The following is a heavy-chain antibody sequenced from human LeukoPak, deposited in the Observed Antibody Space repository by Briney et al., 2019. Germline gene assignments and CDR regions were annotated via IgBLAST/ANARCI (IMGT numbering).Heavy chain of an antibody. CDR1: GGSISSYY. V-gene: IGHV4-4*07. D-gene: IGHD3-22*01. CDR2: IYTSGST. CDR3: AREHYDSSGYYYDY. J-gene: IGHJ4*02. Sequence: PSETLSLTCTVSGGSISSYYWSWIRQPAGKGLEWIGRIYTSGSTNYNPSLKSRVTMSVDTSKNQSSLKLSSVTAADTAVYYCAREHYDSSGYYYDYWGQGTLATVSS.